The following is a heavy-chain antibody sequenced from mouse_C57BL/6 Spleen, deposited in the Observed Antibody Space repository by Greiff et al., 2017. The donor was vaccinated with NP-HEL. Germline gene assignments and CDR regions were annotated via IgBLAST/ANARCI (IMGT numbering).Heavy chain of an antibody. CDR3: ARLRDYDPSWFAY. CDR2: IHPNSGST. J-gene: IGHJ3*01. V-gene: IGHV1-64*01. Sequence: QVQLQQPGAELVKPGASVKLSCKASGYTFTSYWMHWVKQRPGQGLEWIGMIHPNSGSTNYNEKFKSKATLTVDKSSSTAYMQLSSLTSEDSAVYYCARLRDYDPSWFAYWGQGTLVTVSA. D-gene: IGHD2-4*01. CDR1: GYTFTSYW.